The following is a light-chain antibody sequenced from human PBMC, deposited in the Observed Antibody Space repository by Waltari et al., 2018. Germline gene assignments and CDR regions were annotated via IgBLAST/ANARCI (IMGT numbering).Light chain of an antibody. CDR3: QEHDNVPLA. J-gene: IGKJ4*01. Sequence: DIQMTQSPSSLSASVGDRLSITCQASQDISKYLNWYQQKPGQAPKVLIYDASNLKTGVPSRFSGSGSGTDLTLSISNLQPEDIATYYCQEHDNVPLAFGGGTKVEIK. CDR1: QDISKY. V-gene: IGKV1-33*01. CDR2: DAS.